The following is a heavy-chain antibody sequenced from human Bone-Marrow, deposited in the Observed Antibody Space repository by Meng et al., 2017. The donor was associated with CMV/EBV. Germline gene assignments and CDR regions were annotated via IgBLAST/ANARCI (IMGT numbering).Heavy chain of an antibody. CDR3: ARDGKDIVVVPAAQEGWFDP. D-gene: IGHD2-2*01. CDR2: ITSSGSYI. CDR1: GFTFSIYT. V-gene: IGHV3-21*01. Sequence: GGPLRLSCAASGFTFSIYTMNWVRQAPGKGLEWVSSITSSGSYIYYADSVKGRFTISRDSAKNSLYLQMNSLRAEDTAVYYCARDGKDIVVVPAAQEGWFDPWGQGTLITVDS. J-gene: IGHJ5*02.